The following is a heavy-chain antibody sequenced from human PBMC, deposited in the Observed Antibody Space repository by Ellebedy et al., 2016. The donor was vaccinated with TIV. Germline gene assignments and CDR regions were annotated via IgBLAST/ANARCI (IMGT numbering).Heavy chain of an antibody. CDR1: GYTFTDYR. V-gene: IGHV1-2*02. J-gene: IGHJ4*02. Sequence: AASVNVSCKASGYTFTDYRLDWVRQAPGHGLEWMGWINPNGGGIHYVQKFQGRVTMTGDTSISTAYLELSRLTSDYTAVYYCARDYWGSYEYWGQGTLVTVSS. CDR3: ARDYWGSYEY. CDR2: INPNGGGI. D-gene: IGHD1-26*01.